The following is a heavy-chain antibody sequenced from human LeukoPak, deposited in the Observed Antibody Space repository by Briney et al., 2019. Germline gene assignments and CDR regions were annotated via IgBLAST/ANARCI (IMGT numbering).Heavy chain of an antibody. D-gene: IGHD5-12*01. J-gene: IGHJ6*03. CDR3: ARVVYSGYDFRGAMDV. V-gene: IGHV4-59*01. Sequence: SETLSLTCTVSGGSLSSYYWSWLRQPPGKGLEWIGYIYYSGSTNYNPSLKSRVTISVDTSKNQFSLKLSSVTAADTAVYYCARVVYSGYDFRGAMDVWGKGTTVTVSS. CDR2: IYYSGST. CDR1: GGSLSSYY.